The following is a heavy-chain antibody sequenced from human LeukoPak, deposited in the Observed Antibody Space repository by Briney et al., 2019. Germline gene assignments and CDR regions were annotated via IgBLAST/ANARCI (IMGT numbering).Heavy chain of an antibody. J-gene: IGHJ5*02. CDR3: ARWGSFRPGYDT. D-gene: IGHD3-16*02. V-gene: IGHV1-2*02. CDR1: GYTFTGYY. CDR2: INLNTGDA. Sequence: ASVKVSCKTSGYTFTGYYMHWVRQAPGQGLAWLGRINLNTGDANYAQKFQGRVSMTRDTSTRTAYMDLGSLRSDDTAVYYCARWGSFRPGYDTWGQGTLVIVSS.